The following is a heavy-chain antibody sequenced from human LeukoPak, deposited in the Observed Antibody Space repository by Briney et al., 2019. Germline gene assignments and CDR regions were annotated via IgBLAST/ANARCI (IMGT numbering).Heavy chain of an antibody. V-gene: IGHV3-23*01. Sequence: GGSLRLSCAASGFIFSSYAMSWVRQAPGKGLEWVSTISGSGGSTYYADSVKGRFTISRDDAKNSLYLQMNSLRAEDTALYYCARDASGSSTGLIDSWGQGTLVTVSS. D-gene: IGHD1-26*01. CDR3: ARDASGSSTGLIDS. CDR2: ISGSGGST. CDR1: GFIFSSYA. J-gene: IGHJ4*02.